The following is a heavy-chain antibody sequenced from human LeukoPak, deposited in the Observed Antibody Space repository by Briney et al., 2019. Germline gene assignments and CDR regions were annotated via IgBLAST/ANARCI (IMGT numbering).Heavy chain of an antibody. Sequence: GESLKISCKGSGYSFTSYWITWGRQMPGKGLEWMGRIDPSGAYTNYSPSFQGYVTISADKSISTAYLQLSSLKASDTAMYYCSRRRIAAAGDFQHWGQGTLVTVSS. CDR2: IDPSGAYT. V-gene: IGHV5-10-1*01. CDR1: GYSFTSYW. J-gene: IGHJ1*01. D-gene: IGHD6-13*01. CDR3: SRRRIAAAGDFQH.